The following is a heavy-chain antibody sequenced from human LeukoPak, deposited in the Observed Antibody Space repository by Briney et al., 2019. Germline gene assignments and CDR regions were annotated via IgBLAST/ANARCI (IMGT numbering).Heavy chain of an antibody. V-gene: IGHV4-38-2*02. CDR3: ARAETSIAARGSFDY. Sequence: SETLSLTCTVSGYSISSGYYWGWIRQPPGKGLEWIGSIYHSGSTYYNPSLKSRVTISVDRSKNQFSLKLSSVTAADTAVYYCARAETSIAARGSFDYWGQGTLVTVSS. CDR1: GYSISSGYY. J-gene: IGHJ4*02. CDR2: IYHSGST. D-gene: IGHD6-6*01.